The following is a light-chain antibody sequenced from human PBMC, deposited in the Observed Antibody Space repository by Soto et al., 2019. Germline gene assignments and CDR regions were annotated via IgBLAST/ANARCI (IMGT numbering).Light chain of an antibody. CDR1: SSNIGSNT. CDR3: AAWDDSLNGPV. Sequence: QAVVTQPPSASGTPVQRVTISCSGSSSNIGSNTVNWYQQLPGTAPKLLIYSNNQRPSGVPDRFSGSKSGTSASLAISGLQSEDEADYYCAAWDDSLNGPVFGGGTKLTVL. V-gene: IGLV1-44*01. CDR2: SNN. J-gene: IGLJ2*01.